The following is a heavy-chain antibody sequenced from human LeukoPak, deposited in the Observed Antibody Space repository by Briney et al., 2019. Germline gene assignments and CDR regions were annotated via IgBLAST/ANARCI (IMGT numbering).Heavy chain of an antibody. CDR3: ARHRGSPYLSDAFDI. CDR2: IYYSGST. J-gene: IGHJ3*02. D-gene: IGHD2/OR15-2a*01. V-gene: IGHV4-59*08. Sequence: SETLSLTCTVSGGSISSYYWSWIRQPPGKGLEWIGYIYYSGSTNYNPSLKSRVTISVDTSKNQFSLKLSSVTAADTAVYYCARHRGSPYLSDAFDIWGQGTMVTVSS. CDR1: GGSISSYY.